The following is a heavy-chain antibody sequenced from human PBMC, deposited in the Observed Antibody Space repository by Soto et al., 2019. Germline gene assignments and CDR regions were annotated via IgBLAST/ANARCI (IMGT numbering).Heavy chain of an antibody. CDR1: GYTFTRYA. CDR2: INAGNGNT. J-gene: IGHJ4*02. CDR3: ARSPPNRDRPQYY. V-gene: IGHV1-3*01. Sequence: VASVKVSCKASGYTFTRYAMHWVRQAPGQRLEWMGWINAGNGNTKYSQKFQGRVTITRDTSASTAYMELSSLRSEDTAVYYCARSPPNRDRPQYYWGQGTLVTVSS.